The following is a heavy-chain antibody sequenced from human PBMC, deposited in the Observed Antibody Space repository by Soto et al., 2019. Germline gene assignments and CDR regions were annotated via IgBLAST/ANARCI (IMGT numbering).Heavy chain of an antibody. CDR1: GFTFDDYA. J-gene: IGHJ3*02. CDR2: ISWNSGSI. V-gene: IGHV3-9*01. CDR3: AKDIWTGTTYAFDI. Sequence: EVQLVESGGGLVQPGRSLRLSCAASGFTFDDYAMHWVRQAPGKGLEWVSGISWNSGSIGYADSVKGRFTISGDNAKNSLYLQMNSLRAEDTALYYCAKDIWTGTTYAFDIWGQGTMVTVSS. D-gene: IGHD1-7*01.